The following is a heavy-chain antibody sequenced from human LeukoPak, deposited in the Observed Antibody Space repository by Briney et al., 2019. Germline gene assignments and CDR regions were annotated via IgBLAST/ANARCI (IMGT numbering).Heavy chain of an antibody. Sequence: GGSLRLSCAASGFTFDDFGMNWVRQAPGKGLEWVSYISSRSATIYYADSVKGRFTISRDNAKNSLYLQMNSLRAEDTAVYYCARDPLSSSSFDLWGQGTLVTVSS. J-gene: IGHJ4*02. CDR3: ARDPLSSSSFDL. V-gene: IGHV3-48*01. CDR2: ISSRSATI. D-gene: IGHD6-13*01. CDR1: GFTFDDFG.